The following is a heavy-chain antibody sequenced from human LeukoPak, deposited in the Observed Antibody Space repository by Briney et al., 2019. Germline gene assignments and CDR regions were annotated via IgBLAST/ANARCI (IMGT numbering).Heavy chain of an antibody. D-gene: IGHD1-1*01. Sequence: ASVKVSCKASGYTFTDYYMHWVRQAPGQGLEWMGIINPSGGSTTYAQKFQGRVTMTRDMSTSTVYMELRSLRSDDTAVYYCARDINWNDVLGYYYYMDVWGKGTTVTVSS. CDR2: INPSGGST. CDR3: ARDINWNDVLGYYYYMDV. J-gene: IGHJ6*03. V-gene: IGHV1-46*01. CDR1: GYTFTDYY.